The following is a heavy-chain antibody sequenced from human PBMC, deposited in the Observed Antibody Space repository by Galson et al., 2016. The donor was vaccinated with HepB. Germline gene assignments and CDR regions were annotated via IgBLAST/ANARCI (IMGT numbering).Heavy chain of an antibody. D-gene: IGHD2-8*02. CDR2: IYHSGTT. J-gene: IGHJ5*01. Sequence: SETLSLTCSVSGDSISSSKFYWGYIRQTPEKGLEWIGSIYHSGTTDSNPSFKSRLTMSVERSKNQFSLRLTSVTAADTARYYCVRHDRRYWSFSGWFDSWGQGILVTVSP. CDR3: VRHDRRYWSFSGWFDS. CDR1: GDSISSSKFY. V-gene: IGHV4-39*01.